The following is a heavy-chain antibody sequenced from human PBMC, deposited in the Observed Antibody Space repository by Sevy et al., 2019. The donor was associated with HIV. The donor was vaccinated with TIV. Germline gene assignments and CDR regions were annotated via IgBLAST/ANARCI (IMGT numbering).Heavy chain of an antibody. V-gene: IGHV3-15*01. J-gene: IGHJ6*02. CDR3: ITDPAYRGYDEDVINYYFYGMDV. Sequence: GGSLRLSCTASGFTFSSAWMSWVRQAPGKGLEWVGRIKSEFDGGAIDYAAPVKGRFTISREDSKNTVYLQMNSLKTEDTDVYYCITDPAYRGYDEDVINYYFYGMDVWGQGTTVTVSS. CDR1: GFTFSSAW. CDR2: IKSEFDGGAI. D-gene: IGHD5-12*01.